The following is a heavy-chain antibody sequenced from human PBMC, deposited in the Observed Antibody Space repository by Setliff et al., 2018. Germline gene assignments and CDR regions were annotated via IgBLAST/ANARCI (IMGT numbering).Heavy chain of an antibody. V-gene: IGHV3-11*04. CDR2: IRSGGGNT. CDR1: GFTFSDYY. CDR3: ATLSKDLNY. D-gene: IGHD3-3*01. Sequence: GGSLRLSCAASGFTFSDYYMSWIRQAPGKGLEWVSGIRSGGGNTYYADSVKGRFTISRDNSKNTLYLQINSLTAEDTAMYYCATLSKDLNYWGQGTLVTVSS. J-gene: IGHJ4*02.